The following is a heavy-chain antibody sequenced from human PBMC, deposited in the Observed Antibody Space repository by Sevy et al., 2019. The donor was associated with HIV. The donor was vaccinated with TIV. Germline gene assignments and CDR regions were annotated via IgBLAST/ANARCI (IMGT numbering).Heavy chain of an antibody. V-gene: IGHV1-18*01. D-gene: IGHD6-19*01. J-gene: IGHJ5*02. Sequence: ASVKVSCKASGYTFTSYGISWVRQAPGQGLEWMGWISAYNGNTNYAQKLQGRVTMTTDTSTSTAYMELRSLRSDDTAVYYCALSSSGWTNNWFDPWGQGTLVTVSS. CDR1: GYTFTSYG. CDR2: ISAYNGNT. CDR3: ALSSSGWTNNWFDP.